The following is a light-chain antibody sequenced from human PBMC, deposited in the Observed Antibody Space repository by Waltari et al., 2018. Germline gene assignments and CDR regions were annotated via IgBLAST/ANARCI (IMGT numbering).Light chain of an antibody. Sequence: DIVMTQSPDSLAVSLGERATINCKSSQSVLFTPTNKNYLAWYQQKPRQPPKLLLYWASTRESGVPDRFSGSVSGTDFTLTISSLQAEDVAVYYCQQYQSFPWTFGQGTKVEIK. V-gene: IGKV4-1*01. CDR3: QQYQSFPWT. J-gene: IGKJ1*01. CDR2: WAS. CDR1: QSVLFTPTNKNY.